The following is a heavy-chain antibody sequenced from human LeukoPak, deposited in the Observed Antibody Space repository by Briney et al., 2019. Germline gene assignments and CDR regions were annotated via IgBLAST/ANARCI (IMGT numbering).Heavy chain of an antibody. CDR2: IHHSGSI. Sequence: PSETLSLTCAVSGVSISSNLWWTWVRQPPGKGLEWIAEIHHSGSINYNPSLKSRVTISVDKAKNQFSLNLNSVTAADTAVYYCARVRAYTTFDYWGQGTLVTVSS. CDR3: ARVRAYTTFDY. J-gene: IGHJ4*02. V-gene: IGHV4-4*02. CDR1: GVSISSNLW. D-gene: IGHD1-14*01.